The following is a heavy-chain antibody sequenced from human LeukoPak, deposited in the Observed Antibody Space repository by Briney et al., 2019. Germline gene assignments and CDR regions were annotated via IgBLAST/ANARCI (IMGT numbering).Heavy chain of an antibody. D-gene: IGHD5-18*01. V-gene: IGHV3-7*05. J-gene: IGHJ4*02. CDR3: ARGGYRYEY. Sequence: GGSLRLSCAASGFSFNTCWMSWVRQAPGKGLEWVANIKQDGGKRYYVDSVKGRFTISRDNAKNSLYLQMNSLRAEDTAVYYCARGGYRYEYWGQGTLVTVSS. CDR1: GFSFNTCW. CDR2: IKQDGGKR.